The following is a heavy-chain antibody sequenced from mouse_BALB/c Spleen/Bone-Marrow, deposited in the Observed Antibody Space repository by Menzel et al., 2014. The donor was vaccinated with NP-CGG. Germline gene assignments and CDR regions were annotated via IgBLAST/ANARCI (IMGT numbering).Heavy chain of an antibody. CDR3: SREPSNWGYY. CDR1: GYTFTTYW. J-gene: IGHJ2*01. Sequence: VQLQQSGAELARPGASVKLSCKTSGYTFTTYWMQWVKQRPGQGLEWIGAIYPGEGDARYTQKFKGKATLTADKSSSTAYVQLSNLTSEDSAVYYCSREPSNWGYYWGQGTTLTVSS. CDR2: IYPGEGDA. V-gene: IGHV1-87*01.